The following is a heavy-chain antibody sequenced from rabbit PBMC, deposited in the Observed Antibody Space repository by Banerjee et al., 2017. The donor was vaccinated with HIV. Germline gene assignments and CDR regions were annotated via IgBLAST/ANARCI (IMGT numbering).Heavy chain of an antibody. CDR2: IYAGST. CDR1: GFTISSNC. J-gene: IGHJ4*01. Sequence: QSLEESGGDLVKPGASLTLTCTASGFTISSNCMCWVRQAPGKGLEWIACIYAGSTWYASWAKGRFTISKTSSTTVTLQMTSLTAADTATYFCERGETGDGYFDLWGPGTLVTVS. V-gene: IGHV1S40*01. D-gene: IGHD6-1*01. CDR3: ERGETGDGYFDL.